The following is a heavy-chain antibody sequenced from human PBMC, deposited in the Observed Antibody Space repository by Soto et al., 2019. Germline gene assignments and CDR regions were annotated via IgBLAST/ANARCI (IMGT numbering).Heavy chain of an antibody. CDR1: GGTFSSYT. V-gene: IGHV1-69*02. J-gene: IGHJ6*03. D-gene: IGHD1-7*01. CDR3: ARSGTGTTGRSYYYYYYLDV. Sequence: ASVKVSCKASGGTFSSYTISWVRQAPGQGLEWMGRIIPILGIANYAQKFQGRVTITADKSTSTAYMELSSLRSEDTAVYYCARSGTGTTGRSYYYYYYLDVWGKGTTVTVS. CDR2: IIPILGIA.